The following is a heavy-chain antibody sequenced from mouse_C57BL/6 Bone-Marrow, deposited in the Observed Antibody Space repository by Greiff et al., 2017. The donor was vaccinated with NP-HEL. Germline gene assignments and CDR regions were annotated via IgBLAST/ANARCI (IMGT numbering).Heavy chain of an antibody. J-gene: IGHJ2*01. Sequence: LVESGAELARPGASVKLSCKASGYTFTSYGISWVKQRTGQGLEWIGEIYPRSGNTYYNEKFKGKATLTADKSSSTAYMELRSLTSEDSAVYFCASLRRGDYFDYWGQGTTLTVSS. CDR3: ASLRRGDYFDY. CDR1: GYTFTSYG. D-gene: IGHD2-12*01. CDR2: IYPRSGNT. V-gene: IGHV1-81*01.